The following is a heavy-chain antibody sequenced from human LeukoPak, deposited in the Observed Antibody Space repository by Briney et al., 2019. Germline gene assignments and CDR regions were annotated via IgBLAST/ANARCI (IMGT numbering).Heavy chain of an antibody. CDR3: ARSTDLFYFDY. Sequence: SCKASGYNFTTYHIHWVRQAPGQGLEGMGIINPRGGSTYYAQKFQGRVTMTRDTSTSTLYMELSSLRSEDTAVYYCARSTDLFYFDYWGQGTLVTVSS. V-gene: IGHV1-46*01. J-gene: IGHJ4*02. CDR1: GYNFTTYH. CDR2: INPRGGST. D-gene: IGHD3-3*01.